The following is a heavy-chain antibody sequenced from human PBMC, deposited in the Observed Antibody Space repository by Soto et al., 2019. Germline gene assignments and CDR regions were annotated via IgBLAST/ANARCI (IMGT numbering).Heavy chain of an antibody. CDR2: ISYDGSNK. CDR1: GITFSSYA. V-gene: IGHV3-30-3*01. CDR3: ARERGIAAAGARVDV. J-gene: IGHJ6*02. D-gene: IGHD6-13*01. Sequence: QVQLVESGGGVVQPGRYLRISCAASGITFSSYAMHWVRQAPGKGLEWVAVISYDGSNKYYADSVKGRFTISRDNSKNTLYLQMNSLRAEDTAVYYCARERGIAAAGARVDVWGQGTTVTVSS.